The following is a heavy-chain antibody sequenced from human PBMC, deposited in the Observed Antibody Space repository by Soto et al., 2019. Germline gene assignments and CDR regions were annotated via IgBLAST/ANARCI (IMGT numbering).Heavy chain of an antibody. CDR1: GGSISSGGYS. CDR3: ATAFGGWPPDS. J-gene: IGHJ4*02. Sequence: PSETLSLTCAVSGGSISSGGYSWSWIRQPPGKGLEWIGYIYHSGSTYYNPSLKSRVTISVDRSKNQFSLKLSSVTAADTAVYYCATAFGGWPPDSWGQGTLVT. V-gene: IGHV4-30-2*01. CDR2: IYHSGST. D-gene: IGHD6-19*01.